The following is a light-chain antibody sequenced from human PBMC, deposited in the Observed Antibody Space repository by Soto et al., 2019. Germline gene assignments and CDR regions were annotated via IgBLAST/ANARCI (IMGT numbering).Light chain of an antibody. CDR3: QQYYSTPGYT. CDR1: QSVLYSSNNKNY. Sequence: DIVLTQSPDSLAVSLGERATINCKSSQSVLYSSNNKNYLAWYQQKPGQPPKLLIYWASTRESGVPDRFSGSGSGTDVTLTISSLQAEDVAVYYCQQYYSTPGYTFGQGTKLEIK. V-gene: IGKV4-1*01. J-gene: IGKJ2*01. CDR2: WAS.